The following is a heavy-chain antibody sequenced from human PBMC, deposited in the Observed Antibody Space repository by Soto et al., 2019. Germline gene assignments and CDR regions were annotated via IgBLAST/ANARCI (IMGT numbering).Heavy chain of an antibody. CDR1: GFTFSSYA. Sequence: EVQLLESGGGLVQPGGSLRLSCAASGFTFSSYAMNWVRQAPGKGPEWVSLISVTGDTYYADSVKGRFTISRDNSKNTLFLQMIRLRAEDTDVYYCANSINTATSFDYWGQGTLVTVSP. J-gene: IGHJ4*02. V-gene: IGHV3-23*01. CDR2: ISVTGDT. CDR3: ANSINTATSFDY.